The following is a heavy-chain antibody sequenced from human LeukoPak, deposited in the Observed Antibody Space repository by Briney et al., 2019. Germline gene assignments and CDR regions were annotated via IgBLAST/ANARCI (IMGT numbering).Heavy chain of an antibody. CDR2: IWNDGSDE. V-gene: IGHV3-33*01. D-gene: IGHD1-26*01. J-gene: IGHJ3*02. CDR1: GSTFSKYA. CDR3: TFEIGRSQGAFDI. Sequence: GRSLRLSCAASGSTFSKYAMHWVRQTPGKGLEWVAAIWNDGSDENYADSVKGRFTISSDNSKSTLYLQMNSLRAEDTAVYYCTFEIGRSQGAFDIWGQGTMITVSS.